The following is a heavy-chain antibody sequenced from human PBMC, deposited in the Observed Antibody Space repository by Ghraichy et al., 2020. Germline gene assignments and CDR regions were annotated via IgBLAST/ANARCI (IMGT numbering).Heavy chain of an antibody. D-gene: IGHD6-13*01. Sequence: LSLTCAASGFTFSSYAMSWVRQAPGKGLEWVSTISGSGSNTYYADSVKGLFTISRDNSKNTLYLQMNSLRAEDTAVYYCARYSDSWAHFDYWGQGTLVTVSS. CDR2: ISGSGSNT. V-gene: IGHV3-23*01. CDR3: ARYSDSWAHFDY. J-gene: IGHJ4*02. CDR1: GFTFSSYA.